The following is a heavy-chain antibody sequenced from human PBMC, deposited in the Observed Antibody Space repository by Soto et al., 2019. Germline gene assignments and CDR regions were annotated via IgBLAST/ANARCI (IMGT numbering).Heavy chain of an antibody. V-gene: IGHV3-21*01. CDR1: GFTFSSYS. CDR3: SRDQEGYCTNGVCYRRYYYYMDL. D-gene: IGHD2-8*01. J-gene: IGHJ6*03. Sequence: EVQLVESGGGLVKPGGSLRLSCAASGFTFSSYSMNWVRQAPGKGLEWVSSISSSSSYIYYADSVKGRFTISRDNAKNSLYLQMNSLRSEDTTVYSCSRDQEGYCTNGVCYRRYYYYMDLWGKGTTVIVSS. CDR2: ISSSSSYI.